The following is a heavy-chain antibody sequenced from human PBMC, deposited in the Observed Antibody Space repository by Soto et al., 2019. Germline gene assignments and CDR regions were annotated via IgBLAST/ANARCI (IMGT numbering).Heavy chain of an antibody. Sequence: SETLSLTCAVSSGSISSSNWWSWVRQPPGKGLEWIGEIYHSGSTNYNPSLKSRVTISVDKSKNQFSLKLSSVTAADTAVYYCARWAYDFWSGYGSGNGWIDPWGQGTLVTVSS. CDR1: SGSISSSNW. V-gene: IGHV4-4*02. J-gene: IGHJ5*02. D-gene: IGHD3-3*01. CDR2: IYHSGST. CDR3: ARWAYDFWSGYGSGNGWIDP.